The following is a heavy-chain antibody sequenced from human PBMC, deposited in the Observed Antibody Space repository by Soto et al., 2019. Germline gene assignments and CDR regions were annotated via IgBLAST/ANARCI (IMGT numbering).Heavy chain of an antibody. CDR2: VYYSGHT. CDR1: GGSISASDDY. J-gene: IGHJ5*02. Sequence: PSETLSLTCALSGGSISASDDYWGWLRQPPGKGLEWIGSVYYSGHTFVNVSLMSRVTISIDTSKHQFSLTLRSMTAADTAMYYCAGNRGISAAGTQGWFDPWDQGTLVTVSS. CDR3: AGNRGISAAGTQGWFDP. D-gene: IGHD6-13*01. V-gene: IGHV4-39*01.